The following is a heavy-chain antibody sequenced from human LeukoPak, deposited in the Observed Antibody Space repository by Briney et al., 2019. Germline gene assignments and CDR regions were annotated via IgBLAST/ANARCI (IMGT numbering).Heavy chain of an antibody. Sequence: PGGSLRLSCVGSGFTFRSRAMSWVRQAPEKGLEFVSGIYENGGTTYYADSVKGRFTISRDNSKNTLYLQMNSLRAEDTAVYYCAKPYEANPPSFDPWGQGTLVTVSS. J-gene: IGHJ5*02. D-gene: IGHD5-12*01. CDR2: IYENGGTT. CDR3: AKPYEANPPSFDP. V-gene: IGHV3-23*01. CDR1: GFTFRSRA.